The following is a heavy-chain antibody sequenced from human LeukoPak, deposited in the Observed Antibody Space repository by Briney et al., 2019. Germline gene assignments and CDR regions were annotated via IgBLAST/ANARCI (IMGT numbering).Heavy chain of an antibody. Sequence: PGGSLRLSCAASGFTFSRCWMSWVRQAPGKGLEWVANIKQDGSETDYVDSVKGRFTISRDNANNLLYLQMNNLRAEDTAVYYCARDSSYAGSVWNYWGQGILVTVS. CDR2: IKQDGSET. D-gene: IGHD2-2*01. J-gene: IGHJ4*02. CDR1: GFTFSRCW. CDR3: ARDSSYAGSVWNY. V-gene: IGHV3-7*01.